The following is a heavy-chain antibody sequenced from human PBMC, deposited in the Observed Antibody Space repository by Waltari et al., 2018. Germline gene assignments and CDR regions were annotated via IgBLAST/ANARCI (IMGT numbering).Heavy chain of an antibody. CDR1: GVTFSRYW. J-gene: IGHJ4*02. CDR3: TREGAALDYFDF. CDR2: IKQDGREK. Sequence: EVHLVESGGALVQPGGSLRLSCAASGVTFSRYWMSWVRQAPGKGLGWVANIKQDGREKNYVDPVKGRFTISRDNAKDSLDLQMSSLRVDDTAVYYCTREGAALDYFDFWGQGTLVTVSS. D-gene: IGHD3-16*01. V-gene: IGHV3-7*01.